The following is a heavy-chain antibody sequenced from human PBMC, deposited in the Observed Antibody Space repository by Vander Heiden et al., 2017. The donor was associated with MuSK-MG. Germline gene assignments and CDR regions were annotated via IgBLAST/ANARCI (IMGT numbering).Heavy chain of an antibody. Sequence: EVQVLESGGGSVQPGGSLRLSCAASGFTFSNYGVSWVRQAPGKGLEWVSSISNSGSSTYYADSGKGRFTLSRDTSKNTLYLQINSLREEDTAVYYCARRGSGDDSRGRWFDYWGQGTLVPVS. J-gene: IGHJ4*02. CDR1: GFTFSNYG. V-gene: IGHV3-23*01. CDR3: ARRGSGDDSRGRWFDY. D-gene: IGHD5-12*01. CDR2: ISNSGSST.